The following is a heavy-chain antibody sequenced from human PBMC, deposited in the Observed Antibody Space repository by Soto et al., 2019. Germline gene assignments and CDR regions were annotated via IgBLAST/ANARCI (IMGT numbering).Heavy chain of an antibody. Sequence: QVPLVQSGTEVKKPGASVKVSCKASSYTFRSYGISWVRQAPGQGLEWMGWISGYNGNTHYSQKFQGKVTMTTDTSTSTAYMELRNLRSDDTAVYYCAKADSNYAGRFSYYYMDVWGTGTMVTVSS. CDR2: ISGYNGNT. V-gene: IGHV1-18*01. D-gene: IGHD4-4*01. CDR1: SYTFRSYG. CDR3: AKADSNYAGRFSYYYMDV. J-gene: IGHJ6*03.